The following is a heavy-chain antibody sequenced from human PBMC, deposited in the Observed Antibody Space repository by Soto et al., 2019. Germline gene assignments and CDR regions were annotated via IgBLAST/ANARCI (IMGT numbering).Heavy chain of an antibody. J-gene: IGHJ6*02. D-gene: IGHD2-2*01. CDR1: GFTFSSYA. CDR3: AKDRVPAAGYYYYGMDV. Sequence: GGSLRLSCAASGFTFSSYAMSWVHQAPGKGLEWVSAISGSGGSTYYADSVKGRFTISRDNSKNTLYLQMNSLRAEDTAVYYCAKDRVPAAGYYYYGMDVWGQGTTVTVSS. CDR2: ISGSGGST. V-gene: IGHV3-23*01.